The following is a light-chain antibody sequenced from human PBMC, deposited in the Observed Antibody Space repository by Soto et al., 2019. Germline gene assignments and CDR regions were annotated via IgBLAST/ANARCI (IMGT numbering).Light chain of an antibody. V-gene: IGLV1-47*01. CDR1: YSNIGSHY. CDR3: AVWDNSMTAWV. Sequence: QSVLPQPPSASGTPRQSLTISCSGGYSNIGSHYVYWYQHFQGTAPRLLIFRDGQRPSGVPARFFGSKSDTSASLAITGLRSEDEDHYYCAVWDNSMTAWVFGGGTKLTVL. CDR2: RDG. J-gene: IGLJ3*02.